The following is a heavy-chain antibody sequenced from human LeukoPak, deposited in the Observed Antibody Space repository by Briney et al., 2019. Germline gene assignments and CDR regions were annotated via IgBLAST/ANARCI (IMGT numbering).Heavy chain of an antibody. Sequence: GGSLRLSCAGSGFIFSNHQMNWVRRAPGKGLEWVAKIKQDGAEKHYVDSVKGRFTISRDNAKNSLYLQMNSLRVEDAAMYYCARWNYDSGSWVLDYWGQGTLVTVSS. CDR2: IKQDGAEK. CDR1: GFIFSNHQ. D-gene: IGHD3-10*01. CDR3: ARWNYDSGSWVLDY. V-gene: IGHV3-7*05. J-gene: IGHJ4*02.